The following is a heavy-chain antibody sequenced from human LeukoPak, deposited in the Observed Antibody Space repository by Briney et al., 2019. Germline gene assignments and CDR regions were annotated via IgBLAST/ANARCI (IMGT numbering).Heavy chain of an antibody. CDR2: IGGSGGRT. Sequence: GGSLRLSCAASGLTFSRYWMHWVRQAPGKGLEWVSGIGGSGGRTYYGDSVKGRFSISRDNSKNTLYLQMNSLRAEDTAVYYCAKVLGYGDSSYWYFDLWGRGTLVTVSS. CDR1: GLTFSRYW. CDR3: AKVLGYGDSSYWYFDL. V-gene: IGHV3-23*01. D-gene: IGHD3-22*01. J-gene: IGHJ2*01.